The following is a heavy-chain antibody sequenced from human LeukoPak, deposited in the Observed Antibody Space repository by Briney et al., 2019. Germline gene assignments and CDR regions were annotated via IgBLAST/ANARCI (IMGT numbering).Heavy chain of an antibody. V-gene: IGHV1-58*01. CDR1: GFTFTSSA. CDR3: AAFPPYRSGGSCYSVDDYPTQDWYFDL. D-gene: IGHD2-15*01. CDR2: IVVGSGNT. J-gene: IGHJ2*01. Sequence: SVKVTCKASGFTFTSSAVQWVRQARGQRLEWIGWIVVGSGNTNYAQKFQERVTITRDMSTSTAYMELSSLRSEDTAVYYCAAFPPYRSGGSCYSVDDYPTQDWYFDLWGRGTLVTVSS.